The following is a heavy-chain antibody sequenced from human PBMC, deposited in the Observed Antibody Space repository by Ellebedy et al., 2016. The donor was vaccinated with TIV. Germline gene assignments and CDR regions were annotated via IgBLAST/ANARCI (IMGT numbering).Heavy chain of an antibody. J-gene: IGHJ3*02. CDR2: ISSSSSYI. V-gene: IGHV3-21*01. D-gene: IGHD1-26*01. CDR1: GFTFSTYS. Sequence: GESLKISCAASGFTFSTYSMNWVRQAPGKGLEWVSSISSSSSYIYYADSVKGRFTISRDNAKNSLYLQMNSLRAEDTAVYYCERDRIVGATVLDAFDIWGQGTMVTVSS. CDR3: ERDRIVGATVLDAFDI.